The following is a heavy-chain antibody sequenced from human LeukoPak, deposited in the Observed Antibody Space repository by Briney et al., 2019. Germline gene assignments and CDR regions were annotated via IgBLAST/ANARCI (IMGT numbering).Heavy chain of an antibody. Sequence: GASVKVSCKASGYTFIGYYMHWVRQAPGQGLEWMGWINPNSGGTNYAQKFQGRVTMTRDTSISTAYMELSRLRSDDTAVYYCARGSGLFSSSRGNWFDPWGQGTLVTVSS. D-gene: IGHD6-13*01. V-gene: IGHV1-2*02. CDR1: GYTFIGYY. J-gene: IGHJ5*02. CDR2: INPNSGGT. CDR3: ARGSGLFSSSRGNWFDP.